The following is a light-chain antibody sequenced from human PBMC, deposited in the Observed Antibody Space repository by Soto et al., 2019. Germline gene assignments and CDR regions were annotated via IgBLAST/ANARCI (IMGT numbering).Light chain of an antibody. CDR3: LQDDSYPRT. V-gene: IGKV1-6*01. J-gene: IGKJ3*01. Sequence: AIQMTQSPSSLSSSVGDRVTITCRASQDIRNDLGWYQHKPGKAPNLLIYNASSLQSGVPSRFNGSGSGTDFTLTISSLQPEDSATYYCLQDDSYPRTFGPRTKVDVK. CDR1: QDIRND. CDR2: NAS.